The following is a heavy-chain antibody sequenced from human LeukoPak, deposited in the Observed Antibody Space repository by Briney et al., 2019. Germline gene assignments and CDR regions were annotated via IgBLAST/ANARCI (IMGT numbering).Heavy chain of an antibody. CDR1: GFTFSIHG. CDR3: ARDLSSLGLDD. V-gene: IGHV3-23*01. CDR2: IGASGSHT. D-gene: IGHD7-27*01. Sequence: GGSLKLSCAASGFTFSIHGMNWVRQAPGKGLEWVSGIGASGSHTYFADSVKGRFSISRDNSKNTVYLQMNSLRAGDTALYFCARDLSSLGLDDWGQGTLVTVSS. J-gene: IGHJ4*02.